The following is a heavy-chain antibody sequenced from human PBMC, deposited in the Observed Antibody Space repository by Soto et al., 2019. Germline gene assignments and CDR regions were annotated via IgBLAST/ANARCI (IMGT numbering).Heavy chain of an antibody. CDR2: IYYSGST. V-gene: IGHV4-31*03. Sequence: VPLQESGPGLVKPSQTLSLTCTVSGGSISSGGYYWSWIRQHPGKGLEWIGYIYYSGSTYYNPSLQSRVTISVDTSKNQFSLKLSSVTAADTAVYYCAREWAAHYYYGMDVWGQGTTVTVSS. J-gene: IGHJ6*02. D-gene: IGHD2-15*01. CDR1: GGSISSGGYY. CDR3: AREWAAHYYYGMDV.